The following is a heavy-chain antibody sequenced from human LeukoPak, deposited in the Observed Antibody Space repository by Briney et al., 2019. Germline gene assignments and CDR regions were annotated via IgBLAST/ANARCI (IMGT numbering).Heavy chain of an antibody. J-gene: IGHJ3*02. CDR1: GGTFISYA. D-gene: IGHD1-26*01. Sequence: GASVKVSCKASGGTFISYAISWVRQAPGQGLEWMGGIIPIFGTANYAQKFQGRVTITADESTSTAYMELSSLRSEDTAVYYCARRGWELAAPPRAFDIWGQGTMVTVSS. CDR2: IIPIFGTA. V-gene: IGHV1-69*13. CDR3: ARRGWELAAPPRAFDI.